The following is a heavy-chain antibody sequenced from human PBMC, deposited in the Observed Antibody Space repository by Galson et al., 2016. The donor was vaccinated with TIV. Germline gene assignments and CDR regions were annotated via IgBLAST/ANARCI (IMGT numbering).Heavy chain of an antibody. CDR1: GYSFTRYY. V-gene: IGHV1-46*03. Sequence: SVKVSCKASGYSFTRYYMHWVRQAPGQGLEWMGIINPSGGTTVYAEKFQGRVTMTSDTSTSTAYMDLSSLRSEDTALYYCARWLSLLGFTGFDLWGQGTLVTVSS. CDR2: INPSGGTT. J-gene: IGHJ4*02. CDR3: ARWLSLLGFTGFDL. D-gene: IGHD1-14*01.